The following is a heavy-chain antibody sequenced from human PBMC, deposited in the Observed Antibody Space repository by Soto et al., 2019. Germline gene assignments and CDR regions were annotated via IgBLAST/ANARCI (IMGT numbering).Heavy chain of an antibody. V-gene: IGHV3-73*01. CDR2: IRSKANSYAT. CDR1: GFTFSGSA. D-gene: IGHD3-9*01. Sequence: GGSLRLSCAASGFTFSGSAMHWVRQASGKGLEWVGRIRSKANSYATAYAASVKGRFTISRDDSKNTAYLQMNSLKTEDTAVYYCTRRRDYAILAGYPLNLDDFDIWGQGTMVTVSS. CDR3: TRRRDYAILAGYPLNLDDFDI. J-gene: IGHJ3*02.